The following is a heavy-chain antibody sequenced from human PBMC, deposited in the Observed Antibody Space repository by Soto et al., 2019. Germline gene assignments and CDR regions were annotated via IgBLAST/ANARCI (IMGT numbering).Heavy chain of an antibody. CDR1: GGTFSSYA. CDR3: ATHPRQNYYSGMDV. Sequence: QVQLVQSGAAVKKPGSSVKVSCKASGGTFSSYAISWVRQAPGQGLEWMGGIIPIFGTANYAQKFQGRVTITADESTSPAYMELSSLRSEDTAVYYCATHPRQNYYSGMDVWGQGTTVTVSS. V-gene: IGHV1-69*12. J-gene: IGHJ6*02. CDR2: IIPIFGTA.